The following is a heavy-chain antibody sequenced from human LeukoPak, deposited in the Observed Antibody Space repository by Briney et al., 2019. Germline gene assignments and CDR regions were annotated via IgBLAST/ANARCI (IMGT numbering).Heavy chain of an antibody. CDR2: MNPNSGNT. Sequence: ASVRVSCKAAGYTFTSYDINWGRQATGQGLEWMGWMNPNSGNTGYAQKFQGRVTMTRNTSISTAYMELSSLTSEDTAVYYCARAGGYCGRISCPYYFDYWGQGSLVAVSS. D-gene: IGHD2-15*01. CDR1: GYTFTSYD. J-gene: IGHJ4*02. V-gene: IGHV1-8*01. CDR3: ARAGGYCGRISCPYYFDY.